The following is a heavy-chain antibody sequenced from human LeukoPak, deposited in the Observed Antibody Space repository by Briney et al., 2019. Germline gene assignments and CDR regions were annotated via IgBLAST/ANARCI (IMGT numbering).Heavy chain of an antibody. CDR3: ARGEDIVVVPACIPSGYFDY. V-gene: IGHV3-30*11. Sequence: SLTHFGATSGFTFRVYAMHGVRQATEKGLEWVAVISYDGSNKYYADSVKGRFTISRDNSKNTLYLQMNSLRADDTAVYYCARGEDIVVVPACIPSGYFDYLGQGTL. CDR2: ISYDGSNK. J-gene: IGHJ4*02. D-gene: IGHD2-2*02. CDR1: GFTFRVYA.